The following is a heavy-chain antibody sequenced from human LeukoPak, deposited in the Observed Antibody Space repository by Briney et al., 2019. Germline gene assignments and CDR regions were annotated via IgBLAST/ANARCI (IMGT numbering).Heavy chain of an antibody. CDR2: ISYDGSNK. D-gene: IGHD3-22*01. V-gene: IGHV3-30*03. CDR3: ATQPDYYDSSGRQIDY. J-gene: IGHJ4*02. CDR1: GFTFSSYG. Sequence: GGSLRLSCAVSGFTFSSYGMHWVRQAPGKGLEWVAVISYDGSNKYYADSVKGRFTISRDNSKNTLYLQMNSLRAEDTAVYYCATQPDYYDSSGRQIDYWGQGTLVTVSS.